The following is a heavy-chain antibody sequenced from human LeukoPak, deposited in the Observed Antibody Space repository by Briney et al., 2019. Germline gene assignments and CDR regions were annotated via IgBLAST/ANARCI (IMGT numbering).Heavy chain of an antibody. D-gene: IGHD3-22*01. CDR1: GFTFSSYD. CDR3: ARGRDTYYDDSSGYLQVDY. CDR2: IGTAGDT. V-gene: IGHV3-13*01. J-gene: IGHJ4*02. Sequence: GGSLRLSCAASGFTFSSYDMHWVRQATGKGLEWVSAIGTAGDTYYPGSVKGRFTISRENAKNSLYLQMNSLRAADTAVYYCARGRDTYYDDSSGYLQVDYWGQGTLVTVSS.